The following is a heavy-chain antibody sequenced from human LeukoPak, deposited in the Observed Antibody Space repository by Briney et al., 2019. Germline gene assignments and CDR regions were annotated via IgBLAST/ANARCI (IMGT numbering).Heavy chain of an antibody. D-gene: IGHD3-22*01. Sequence: KPSETLSLTCAVYGGSFSGYYWSWIRQPPGKGLEWIGEINHSGSTNYNPSLKSRVTISVDTSKNQFSLKLSSVTAADTAVYYCARGVPDYYDSSAWFDPWGQGTLVTVSS. V-gene: IGHV4-34*01. J-gene: IGHJ5*02. CDR1: GGSFSGYY. CDR2: INHSGST. CDR3: ARGVPDYYDSSAWFDP.